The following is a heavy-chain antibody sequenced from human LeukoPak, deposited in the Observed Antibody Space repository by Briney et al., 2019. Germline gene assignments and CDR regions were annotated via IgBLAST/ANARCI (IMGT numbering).Heavy chain of an antibody. Sequence: SQTLSLTCAVSGGSISSGGYPWSWIRQPPGKGLEWIGYIYHSGSTYYNPSLKSRVTISVDRSKNQFSLKLSSVTAADTAVYYCARQEIFGVAAGVGMDVWGQGTTVTVS. J-gene: IGHJ6*02. D-gene: IGHD3-3*01. CDR1: GGSISSGGYP. CDR3: ARQEIFGVAAGVGMDV. CDR2: IYHSGST. V-gene: IGHV4-30-2*01.